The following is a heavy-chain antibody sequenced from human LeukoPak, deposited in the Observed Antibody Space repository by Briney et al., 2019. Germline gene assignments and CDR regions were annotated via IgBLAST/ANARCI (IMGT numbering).Heavy chain of an antibody. J-gene: IGHJ5*02. Sequence: SETLSLTCAVYGGSFSGYYWSWIRQPPGKGLEWIGEINHSGSTNYNPSLKSRVTISVDTSKNQFSLKLSSVTAADTAVYYCARTSRGSGWYGGWFDPWGQGTLVTVSS. V-gene: IGHV4-34*01. CDR1: GGSFSGYY. CDR2: INHSGST. D-gene: IGHD6-19*01. CDR3: ARTSRGSGWYGGWFDP.